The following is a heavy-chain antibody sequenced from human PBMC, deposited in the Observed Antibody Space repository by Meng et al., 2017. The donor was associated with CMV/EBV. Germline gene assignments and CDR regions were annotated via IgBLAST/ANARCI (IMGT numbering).Heavy chain of an antibody. Sequence: QVQLVQSGAEGKKPWSSVKVSFKASGGTFSSYAISWVRQAPGQGLEWMGGIIPIFGTANYAQKFQGRVTITADESTSTAYMELSSLRSEDTAVYYCARGSGAGTTWSYFDYWGQGTLVTVSS. CDR2: IIPIFGTA. CDR3: ARGSGAGTTWSYFDY. J-gene: IGHJ4*02. D-gene: IGHD1-7*01. CDR1: GGTFSSYA. V-gene: IGHV1-69*12.